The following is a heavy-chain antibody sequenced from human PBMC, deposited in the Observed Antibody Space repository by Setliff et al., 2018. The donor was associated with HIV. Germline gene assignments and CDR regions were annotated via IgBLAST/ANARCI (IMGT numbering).Heavy chain of an antibody. D-gene: IGHD2-8*01. V-gene: IGHV1-18*01. CDR1: GYSFTNYA. J-gene: IGHJ6*03. Sequence: ASVKVSCKASGYSFTNYAISWVRQAPGQGLDWMGWITPFNGNTNYAQKLQGRVTMTTDTSTSTAYMELRSLRSDDTAVYYCARGIKWAPRGYYYYMDVWGKGTTVTVSS. CDR2: ITPFNGNT. CDR3: ARGIKWAPRGYYYYMDV.